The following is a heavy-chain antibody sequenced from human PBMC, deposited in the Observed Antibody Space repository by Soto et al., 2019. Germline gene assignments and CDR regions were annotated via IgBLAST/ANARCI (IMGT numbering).Heavy chain of an antibody. CDR1: GGPISSGGYY. V-gene: IGHV4-31*03. D-gene: IGHD6-6*01. CDR2: IYYSGST. Sequence: PSETLSLTCTVSGGPISSGGYYWSWIRQHPGKGLEWIGYIYYSGSTYYNPSLKSRVTISVDTSKNQFSLKLSSVTAADTAVYYCARDVQSSSAKFYYYYGMDVWGQGTTVTVSS. J-gene: IGHJ6*02. CDR3: ARDVQSSSAKFYYYYGMDV.